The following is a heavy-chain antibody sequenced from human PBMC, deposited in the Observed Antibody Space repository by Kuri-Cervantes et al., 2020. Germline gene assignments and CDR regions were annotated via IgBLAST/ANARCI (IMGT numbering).Heavy chain of an antibody. CDR3: AREGRPPSSPHAFDI. CDR2: ISGSDGST. V-gene: IGHV3-23*01. CDR1: GFTFSSYG. J-gene: IGHJ3*02. Sequence: GGSLRLSCSASGFTFSSYGMSWVRQAPGKGLEWVSAISGSDGSTYYADSVKGRFTISRDNSKNTLYLQMNSLRAEDTAVYYCAREGRPPSSPHAFDIWGQGTMVTVSS.